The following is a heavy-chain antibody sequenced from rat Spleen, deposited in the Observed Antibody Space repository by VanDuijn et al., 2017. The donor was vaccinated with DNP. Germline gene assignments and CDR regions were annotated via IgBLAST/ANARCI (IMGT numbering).Heavy chain of an antibody. CDR1: GFTFSNYG. J-gene: IGHJ2*01. CDR3: TSNPHIRTAAPFDY. V-gene: IGHV5-7*01. Sequence: EVQLVESGGGLVQPGRSLKLSCAASGFTFSNYGMAWVRQGPKKGLEWVATISYDGRETYYRDSVKGRFTISRDNAKSTQYLQMDSLRSEDTATYYCTSNPHIRTAAPFDYWGQGVMVTVSS. D-gene: IGHD3-8*01. CDR2: ISYDGRET.